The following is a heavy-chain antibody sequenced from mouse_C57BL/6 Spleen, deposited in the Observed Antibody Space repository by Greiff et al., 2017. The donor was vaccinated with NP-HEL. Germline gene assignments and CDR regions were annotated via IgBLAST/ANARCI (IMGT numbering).Heavy chain of an antibody. V-gene: IGHV1-72*01. Sequence: VQLQQPGAELVKPGASVKLSCKASGYTFTSYWMHWVKQRPGRGLEWIGRIDPNSGGTKYNEKFKSKATLTVDKSSSTAYMQHSSLTTEDSAVYYCARPGNYDYDRAWFAYWGQGTLVTVSA. D-gene: IGHD2-4*01. CDR1: GYTFTSYW. J-gene: IGHJ3*01. CDR2: IDPNSGGT. CDR3: ARPGNYDYDRAWFAY.